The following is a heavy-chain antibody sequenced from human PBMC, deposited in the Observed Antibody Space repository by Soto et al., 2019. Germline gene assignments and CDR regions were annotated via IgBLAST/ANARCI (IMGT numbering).Heavy chain of an antibody. CDR2: ISGSGGST. J-gene: IGHJ1*01. Sequence: GGSLRLSCAASGFTFSSYAMSWVRQAPGKGLEWVSAISGSGGSTYYADSVKGRFTISRDNSKNTLYLQMNSLRAEDTAVYYCAKVSYYYDSSGYPGYWRQGTLVTVSS. D-gene: IGHD3-22*01. CDR1: GFTFSSYA. CDR3: AKVSYYYDSSGYPGY. V-gene: IGHV3-23*01.